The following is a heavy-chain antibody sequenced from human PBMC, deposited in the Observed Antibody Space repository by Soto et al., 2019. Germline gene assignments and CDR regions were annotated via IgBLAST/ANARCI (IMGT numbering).Heavy chain of an antibody. CDR3: ARKLGHCSGGSCTPDYYYGMDV. V-gene: IGHV1-18*01. CDR1: GYTFTSYG. J-gene: IGHJ6*02. CDR2: ISAYNGNT. D-gene: IGHD2-15*01. Sequence: GXSVKVSCKASGYTFTSYGISWVRQAPVQGLEWMGWISAYNGNTNYSQKLQGRVTLTADTSTSTAYMELRSLRSDDTAVYYCARKLGHCSGGSCTPDYYYGMDVWGQGTTVTVSS.